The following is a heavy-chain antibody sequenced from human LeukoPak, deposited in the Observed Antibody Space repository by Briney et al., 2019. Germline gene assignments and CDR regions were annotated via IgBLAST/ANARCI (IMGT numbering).Heavy chain of an antibody. Sequence: SSVKVSCKASGYTFTSYGISWVRRAPGQGLEWMGWISAYNGNTNYAQKLQGRVTMTTDTSTSTAYMELRSLRSDDTAVYYCARTYNWNSPYYFDYWGQGTLVTVSS. D-gene: IGHD1-7*01. CDR2: ISAYNGNT. V-gene: IGHV1-18*01. CDR1: GYTFTSYG. CDR3: ARTYNWNSPYYFDY. J-gene: IGHJ4*02.